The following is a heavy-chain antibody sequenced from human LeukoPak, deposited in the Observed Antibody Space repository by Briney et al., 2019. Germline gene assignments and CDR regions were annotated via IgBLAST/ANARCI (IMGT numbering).Heavy chain of an antibody. J-gene: IGHJ2*01. CDR1: GDSVSTASNA. D-gene: IGHD7-27*01. V-gene: IGHV6-1*01. CDR3: ARVQTLTETGDWYFDL. CDR2: TYYNSKWYT. Sequence: QTLSLTCAISGDSVSTASNAWYWIRQSPSRGLEWLGRTYYNSKWYTDYAVSVSGRTTISPDTSKNQFSLQLNSVTPEDTAVYYCARVQTLTETGDWYFDLWGRGTLVTVSS.